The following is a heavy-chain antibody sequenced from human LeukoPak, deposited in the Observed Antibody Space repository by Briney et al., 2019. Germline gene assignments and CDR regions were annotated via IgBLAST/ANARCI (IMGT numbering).Heavy chain of an antibody. CDR2: ITPIFGEA. Sequence: SVKVSCKVSGGTFSSYPISWVRQAPGQGLEWMGEITPIFGEAQNAERFQGRVTITADEPTSTVYMELTSLRLDDTAMYYCARNSRVASTSGLNYWGQGTLVTVSS. V-gene: IGHV1-69*13. CDR1: GGTFSSYP. D-gene: IGHD5-12*01. J-gene: IGHJ4*02. CDR3: ARNSRVASTSGLNY.